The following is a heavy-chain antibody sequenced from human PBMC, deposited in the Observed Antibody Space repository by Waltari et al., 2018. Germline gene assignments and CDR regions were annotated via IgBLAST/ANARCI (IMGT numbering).Heavy chain of an antibody. CDR2: IWYDGSNK. Sequence: QVQLVQSGAEVKKPGASVKVSCKASGYTFTGYYMHWVRQAPGKGLEWVAVIWYDGSNKYYADSGKGRFTISRDKSKNTLYLQMNSLRAEDTAVYYCARDTYGGNSGIDYWGQGTLVTVSS. V-gene: IGHV3-33*01. J-gene: IGHJ4*02. CDR3: ARDTYGGNSGIDY. CDR1: GYTFTGYY. D-gene: IGHD4-17*01.